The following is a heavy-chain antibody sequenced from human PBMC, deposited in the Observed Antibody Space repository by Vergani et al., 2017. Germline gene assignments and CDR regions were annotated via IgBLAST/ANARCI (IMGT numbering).Heavy chain of an antibody. CDR1: GGTFSSYA. CDR3: AXPRTDIVVVPAAGYAFDI. V-gene: IGHV1-69*14. J-gene: IGHJ3*02. D-gene: IGHD2-2*01. Sequence: QVQLVQSGAEVKKPGSSVKVSCKASGGTFSSYAISWVRQAPGQGLEWMGRIIPIFGTANYAQKFQGRVTITADKSTGTAYMELSSLRSEDTAVYYCAXPRTDIVVVPAAGYAFDIWGQGTMVTVSS. CDR2: IIPIFGTA.